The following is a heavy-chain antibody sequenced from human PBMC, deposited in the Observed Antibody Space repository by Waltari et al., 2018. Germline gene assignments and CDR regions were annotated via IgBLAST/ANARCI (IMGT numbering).Heavy chain of an antibody. CDR3: ARGGEGIQLWPFYFDY. CDR1: GGSFSGYY. V-gene: IGHV4-34*01. Sequence: QVQLQQWGAGLLKPSETLSLTCAVYGGSFSGYYWSWIRQPPGKGLEWIGEINHSVSTNYNPILKSRVTISVDSAKNQFSLKLSAVTAADTAVYYCARGGEGIQLWPFYFDYWGQGTLVTVAS. D-gene: IGHD5-18*01. CDR2: INHSVST. J-gene: IGHJ4*02.